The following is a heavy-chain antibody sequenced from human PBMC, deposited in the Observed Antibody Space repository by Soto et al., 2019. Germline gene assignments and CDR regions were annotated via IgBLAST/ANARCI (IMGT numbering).Heavy chain of an antibody. CDR3: ARSGSSDILTGYYNGPGGFWFDP. Sequence: SVKVSCKASGGTFSSYAISWVRQAPGQGLEWMGGIIPIFGTANYAQKFQGRVTITADESTSTAYMELSSLRSEDTAVYYCARSGSSDILTGYYNGPGGFWFDPWGQGTLVTVSS. CDR2: IIPIFGTA. J-gene: IGHJ5*02. CDR1: GGTFSSYA. V-gene: IGHV1-69*13. D-gene: IGHD3-9*01.